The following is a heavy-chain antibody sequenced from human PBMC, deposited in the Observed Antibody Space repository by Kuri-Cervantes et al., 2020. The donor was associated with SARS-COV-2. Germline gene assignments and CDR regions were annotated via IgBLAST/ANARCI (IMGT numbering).Heavy chain of an antibody. Sequence: GGSLRLSCAASGFTFSSYGMHWVRQAPGKGLEWVAVIWYDVSNKYYADSVKGRFTISRDNAKNSLYLQMNSLRAEDTAVYYCARGAVYSSGYFRVGGDTVTPEYYFDYWGQGTLVTVSS. V-gene: IGHV3-33*01. J-gene: IGHJ4*02. CDR3: ARGAVYSSGYFRVGGDTVTPEYYFDY. CDR1: GFTFSSYG. CDR2: IWYDVSNK. D-gene: IGHD3-22*01.